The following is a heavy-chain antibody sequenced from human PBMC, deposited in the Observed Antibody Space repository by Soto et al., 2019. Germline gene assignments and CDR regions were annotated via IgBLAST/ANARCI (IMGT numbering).Heavy chain of an antibody. CDR1: GFTFSNAW. J-gene: IGHJ4*02. Sequence: SGGSLRLSCAASGFTFSNAWMSWVRQAPGKGLECVGRIKSKLDGGTADYAGPVKGRFTISRDDSKNTLYLQLNSLKTEDTAVYYCTTLTVNQPLDCWGQGTLVTVSS. CDR3: TTLTVNQPLDC. D-gene: IGHD2-2*01. V-gene: IGHV3-15*01. CDR2: IKSKLDGGTA.